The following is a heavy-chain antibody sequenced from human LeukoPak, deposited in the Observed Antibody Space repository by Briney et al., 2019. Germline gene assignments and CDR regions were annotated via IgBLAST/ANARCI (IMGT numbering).Heavy chain of an antibody. V-gene: IGHV3-23*01. D-gene: IGHD6-19*01. CDR2: ISGSGGST. J-gene: IGHJ4*02. Sequence: GGSLRLSCAASGFTFSSYAMSWVRQAPGKGLEWVSAISGSGGSTYYADSVKGRFTISRDNSKNTLYLQMNSLRAEDTAVYYCAQDESSGWYSHFDYWGQGTLVTVSS. CDR1: GFTFSSYA. CDR3: AQDESSGWYSHFDY.